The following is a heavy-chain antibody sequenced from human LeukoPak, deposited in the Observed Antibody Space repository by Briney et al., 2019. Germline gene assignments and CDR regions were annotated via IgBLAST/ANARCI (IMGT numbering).Heavy chain of an antibody. Sequence: GGSLRLSCAASGFTIRDYVMSWVRQAPGKGLEWVSYIDPSGTALYYTDSVKGRFTVSRDNGKNSLSLQLRSLRAEDTALYYCARAAYNWNWGQGTLVTVSS. CDR2: IDPSGTAL. CDR1: GFTIRDYV. D-gene: IGHD1-20*01. CDR3: ARAAYNWN. V-gene: IGHV3-11*01. J-gene: IGHJ4*02.